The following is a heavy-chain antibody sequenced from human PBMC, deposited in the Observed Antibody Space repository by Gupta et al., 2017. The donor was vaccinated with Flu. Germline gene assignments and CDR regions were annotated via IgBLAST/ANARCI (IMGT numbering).Heavy chain of an antibody. CDR3: VRQYCSSTTCYTGAFDI. D-gene: IGHD2-2*01. J-gene: IGHJ3*02. Sequence: EVQLVESGGGLVQPGGSLRLSCAASGFTFSDYMHWVRQAPGKGLEYVSSISGNGAKTYYANSVKGRFTISRDNSKNTLYLQMGSPRAEDTAVYYCVRQYCSSTTCYTGAFDIWGQGITVTVSS. V-gene: IGHV3-64*01. CDR1: GFTFSDY. CDR2: ISGNGAKT.